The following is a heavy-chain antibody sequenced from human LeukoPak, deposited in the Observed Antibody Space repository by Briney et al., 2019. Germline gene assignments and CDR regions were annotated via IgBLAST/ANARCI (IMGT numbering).Heavy chain of an antibody. Sequence: SETLSLTFTVSGGSISSDYWSWIRQPPGKGLEWIGYIYYSGSTNYNPSLKSRVTISVDTSKNQFSLKLSSVTAADTAVYYCARGGQCLVIKPFDLWGQGTLVTVSS. CDR1: GGSISSDY. V-gene: IGHV4-59*01. CDR3: ARGGQCLVIKPFDL. CDR2: IYYSGST. J-gene: IGHJ4*02. D-gene: IGHD3-9*01.